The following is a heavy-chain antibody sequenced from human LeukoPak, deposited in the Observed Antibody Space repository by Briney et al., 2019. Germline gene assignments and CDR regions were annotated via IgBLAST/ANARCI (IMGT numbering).Heavy chain of an antibody. CDR1: GGSISGYY. Sequence: SETLSLTCTVSGGSISGYYWGWIRQPPGKGLEWIGSIYYSGSTYYNPSLKSRVTISVDTSKNQFSLKLSSVTAADTAVYYCARDCKVYDILTGYHYFDYWGQGTLVTVSS. D-gene: IGHD3-9*01. CDR2: IYYSGST. CDR3: ARDCKVYDILTGYHYFDY. J-gene: IGHJ4*02. V-gene: IGHV4-39*07.